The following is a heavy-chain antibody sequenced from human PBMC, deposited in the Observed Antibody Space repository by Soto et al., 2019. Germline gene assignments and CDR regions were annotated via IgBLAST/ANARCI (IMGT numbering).Heavy chain of an antibody. V-gene: IGHV4-4*07. CDR1: GGSISSYY. J-gene: IGHJ5*02. D-gene: IGHD3-16*02. CDR3: ARESIMITFGGVIVNWFDP. Sequence: SETLSLTCTVSGGSISSYYWSWIRQPAGKGLEWIGRIYTSGSTNYNPSLKSRVTMSVDTSKNQFSLKLSSVTAADTAVYYCARESIMITFGGVIVNWFDPWGQGTLVTVSS. CDR2: IYTSGST.